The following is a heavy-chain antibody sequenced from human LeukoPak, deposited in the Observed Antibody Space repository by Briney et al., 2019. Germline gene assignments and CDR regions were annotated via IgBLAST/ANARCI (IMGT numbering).Heavy chain of an antibody. J-gene: IGHJ4*02. V-gene: IGHV4-4*02. CDR1: GGSISSSNW. CDR3: ARRSGYSSGTHDY. D-gene: IGHD6-19*01. Sequence: SETLSLTCAVSGGSISSSNWWSWVRQPPGKGLEWIGEIYHSGSTNYNPSLKSRVTISVDKSKNQFSLKLSSVTAADTAVYYCARRSGYSSGTHDYWGQGTLVTVSS. CDR2: IYHSGST.